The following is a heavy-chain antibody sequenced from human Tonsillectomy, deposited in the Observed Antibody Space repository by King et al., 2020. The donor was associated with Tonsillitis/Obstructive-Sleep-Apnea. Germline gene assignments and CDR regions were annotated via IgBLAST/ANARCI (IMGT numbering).Heavy chain of an antibody. CDR1: GFTFSSYA. D-gene: IGHD3-22*01. J-gene: IGHJ4*02. CDR3: VKPQDKRYYNDSSVYH. V-gene: IGHV3-64D*06. Sequence: EVQLVESGGGLVQPGGSLRLSCSASGFTFSSYAMHWVRQAPGKGLEYVSAISSNGGSTYYADSVKGRFSISRDNSKNTLYIQMSSLRAEDTALYYCVKPQDKRYYNDSSVYHLGQGTLVPVSS. CDR2: ISSNGGST.